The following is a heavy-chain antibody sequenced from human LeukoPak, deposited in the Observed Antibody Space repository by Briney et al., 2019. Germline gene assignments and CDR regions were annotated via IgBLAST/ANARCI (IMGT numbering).Heavy chain of an antibody. CDR3: ARAVHYSGTSYQYTGGYYYFDF. D-gene: IGHD3-10*01. Sequence: GASVKVSCKASGYTFTGYYMHWVRQAPGQGLEWMGWINPNSGGTNYAQKFQGRVTMTRDTSISTAYMELSRLRSDDTAVYYCARAVHYSGTSYQYTGGYYYFDFWGQGTLVTVSS. CDR2: INPNSGGT. J-gene: IGHJ4*02. CDR1: GYTFTGYY. V-gene: IGHV1-2*02.